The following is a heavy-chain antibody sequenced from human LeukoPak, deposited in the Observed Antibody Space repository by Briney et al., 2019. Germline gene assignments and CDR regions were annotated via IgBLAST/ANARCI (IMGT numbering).Heavy chain of an antibody. D-gene: IGHD2-2*01. V-gene: IGHV4-61*02. CDR2: IYTSGST. Sequence: SQTLSLTCTVSGGSLSSRNYYWSWIRQPAGKGLEWIGRIYTSGSTNYNPSLKGRVTISVDTSKNQFSLKLSSVTAADTAVYYCARGSSAPQDAFDIWGQGTMVTVSS. CDR1: GGSLSSRNYY. CDR3: ARGSSAPQDAFDI. J-gene: IGHJ3*02.